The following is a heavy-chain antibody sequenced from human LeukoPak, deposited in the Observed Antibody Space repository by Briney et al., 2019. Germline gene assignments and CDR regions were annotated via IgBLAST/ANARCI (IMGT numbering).Heavy chain of an antibody. CDR1: GYTFTGYY. J-gene: IGHJ4*02. V-gene: IGHV1-2*02. Sequence: ASVKVSCKASGYTFTGYYMHWVRQAPGQGLEWMGWINPNSGGTNYAQKFQGRVTMTRDTSISTAYMELSRLRSDDTAVYYCARELLWFGEIQFPFDYWGQGTLVTVSS. D-gene: IGHD3-10*01. CDR2: INPNSGGT. CDR3: ARELLWFGEIQFPFDY.